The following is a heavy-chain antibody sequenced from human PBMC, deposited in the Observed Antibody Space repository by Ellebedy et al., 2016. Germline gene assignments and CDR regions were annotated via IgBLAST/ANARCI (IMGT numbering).Heavy chain of an antibody. CDR2: INPNNGNT. Sequence: ASVKVSXKASGYTFTSYDISWVRQANGQGLEWMGWINPNNGNTGYAQKFQGRVTMTRNTSISTAYMELSSLRSEDTAVYYCARPPDYRYFYYYGMDVWGQGTTVTVSS. J-gene: IGHJ6*02. CDR1: GYTFTSYD. V-gene: IGHV1-8*01. D-gene: IGHD4/OR15-4a*01. CDR3: ARPPDYRYFYYYGMDV.